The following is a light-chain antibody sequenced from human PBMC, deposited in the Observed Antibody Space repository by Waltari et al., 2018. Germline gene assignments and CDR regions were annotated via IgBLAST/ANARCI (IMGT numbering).Light chain of an antibody. Sequence: EIVMTQSPATLSVSPRERATLSCRARPSVGSNLAWYQQKPGQAPRLLIYGASTRATGIPARFSGSGSGKEFTLTVSSQQSEDFAVYCCQQYNNGPFTFGPGAKVDIK. V-gene: IGKV3-15*01. CDR1: PSVGSN. J-gene: IGKJ3*01. CDR2: GAS. CDR3: QQYNNGPFT.